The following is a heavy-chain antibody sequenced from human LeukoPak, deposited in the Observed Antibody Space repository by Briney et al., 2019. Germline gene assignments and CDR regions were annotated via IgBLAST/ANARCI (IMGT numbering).Heavy chain of an antibody. CDR1: GFTFSSYA. Sequence: GGSLRLSCAASGFTFSSYAMSWVRQAPGKGLEWVSAISGSGGSTYYADSVKGRFTISRDNSKNTLYLQMNSLRAEDTAVYYCAKTAGGNYVTRRNPYYYYGMDVWGQGTTVTVSS. J-gene: IGHJ6*02. V-gene: IGHV3-23*01. D-gene: IGHD4-11*01. CDR2: ISGSGGST. CDR3: AKTAGGNYVTRRNPYYYYGMDV.